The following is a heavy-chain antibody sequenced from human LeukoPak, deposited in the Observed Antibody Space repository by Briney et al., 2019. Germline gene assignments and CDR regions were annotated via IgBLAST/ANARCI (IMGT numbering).Heavy chain of an antibody. Sequence: GGSLRLSCTASGFTFGDYAMNWFRQAPGKGLEWVGFIRSKSYGSTGEYAGAVKGKFTISRDDSKTIAHLQMNSLKTEDTAVYYCTRSESGTYKGGFDFWGQGTLVTVSS. J-gene: IGHJ4*02. V-gene: IGHV3-49*03. CDR2: IRSKSYGSTG. CDR1: GFTFGDYA. D-gene: IGHD1-26*01. CDR3: TRSESGTYKGGFDF.